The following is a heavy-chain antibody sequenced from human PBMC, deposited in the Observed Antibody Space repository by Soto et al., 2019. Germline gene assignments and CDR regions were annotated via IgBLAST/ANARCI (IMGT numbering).Heavy chain of an antibody. CDR3: GGPPPEKKNTTGIAL. CDR1: RYTLTYFN. D-gene: IGHD4-17*01. J-gene: IGHJ4*02. CDR2: INPNSGGT. Sequence: GASVKVSCKASRYTLTYFNIYWGRQAPGQGLEWKGSINPNSGGTNFAQRFQGWVTLTRDTSITTAYMEVSRLISDDAAVHYCGGPPPEKKNTTGIALWAQGTLVPVSS. V-gene: IGHV1-2*04.